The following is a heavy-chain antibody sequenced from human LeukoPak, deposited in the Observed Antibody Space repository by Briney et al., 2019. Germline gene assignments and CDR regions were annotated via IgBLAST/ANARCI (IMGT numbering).Heavy chain of an antibody. CDR3: ARGGPPYCSSTSCYTYYFDY. D-gene: IGHD2-2*02. J-gene: IGHJ4*02. CDR2: INHSGST. V-gene: IGHV4-34*01. CDR1: GGSFSGYY. Sequence: SETLSLTCAVYGGSFSGYYWSWIRQPPGKGLEWIGEINHSGSTNYNPSLKSRVTISVDTSKNQFSLKLSSVTAADTAVYYCARGGPPYCSSTSCYTYYFDYWGQGTLVTVSS.